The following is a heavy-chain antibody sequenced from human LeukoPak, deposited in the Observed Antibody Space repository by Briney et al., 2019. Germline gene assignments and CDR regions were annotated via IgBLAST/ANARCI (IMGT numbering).Heavy chain of an antibody. CDR3: ARDQVSVAGTGIDY. J-gene: IGHJ4*02. D-gene: IGHD6-13*01. Sequence: GGSLRLSCAASGITFSRYSMNWVRQAPGKGLEWVSSISIGSTYIYYADSVKGRFTISRDNAKNSLYLQMNSLRAEDTAVYYCARDQVSVAGTGIDYWGQGTLVTVSS. V-gene: IGHV3-21*01. CDR1: GITFSRYS. CDR2: ISIGSTYI.